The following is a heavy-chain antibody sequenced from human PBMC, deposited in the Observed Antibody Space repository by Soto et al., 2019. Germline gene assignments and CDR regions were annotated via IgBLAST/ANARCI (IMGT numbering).Heavy chain of an antibody. CDR2: IYYSGST. V-gene: IGHV4-39*01. Sequence: PSETLSLTCTVSGGSISSSSYYWGWIRQPPGKGLEWIGSIYYSGSTYYNPSLKSRVTISVDTSKNQFSPKLSSVTAADTAVYFCGRHYITWFGGVIHLFNIGGKGKMVPVSS. CDR3: GRHYITWFGGVIHLFNI. J-gene: IGHJ3*02. CDR1: GGSISSSSYY. D-gene: IGHD3-16*01.